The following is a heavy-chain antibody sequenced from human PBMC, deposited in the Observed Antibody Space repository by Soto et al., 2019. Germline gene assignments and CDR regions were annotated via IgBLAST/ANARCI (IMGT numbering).Heavy chain of an antibody. Sequence: SETLSLTCTVSGGSITSGGHYWAWIRHHPGKGLEWIGYMFHSGSTHYNPSLKSRISISVDTSKNQFSLKLSSVTAADTAVYYCARVTDPVVTASTPFDHWGQGALVTVSS. CDR2: MFHSGST. CDR1: GGSITSGGHY. D-gene: IGHD2-21*02. J-gene: IGHJ4*02. V-gene: IGHV4-31*03. CDR3: ARVTDPVVTASTPFDH.